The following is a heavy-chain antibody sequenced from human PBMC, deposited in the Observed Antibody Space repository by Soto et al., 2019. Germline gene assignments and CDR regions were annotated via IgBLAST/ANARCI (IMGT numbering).Heavy chain of an antibody. Sequence: QVQLQESGPGLVKPSQTLSLTCTVSGGSISSGGYYWSWIRQHTGKSLEWIGYIYYIGSTYYNPSLWSRVTISVDTSKNQFSLKLNSVTAADTAVYYCARVGGINWFDPWGQGTLVTVSS. CDR2: IYYIGST. CDR1: GGSISSGGYY. V-gene: IGHV4-31*03. D-gene: IGHD3-16*01. J-gene: IGHJ5*02. CDR3: ARVGGINWFDP.